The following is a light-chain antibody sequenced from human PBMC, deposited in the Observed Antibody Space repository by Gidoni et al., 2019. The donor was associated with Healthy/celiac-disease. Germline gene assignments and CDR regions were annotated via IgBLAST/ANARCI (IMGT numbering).Light chain of an antibody. Sequence: EIVLTQSPGTLSWSPGERATLSCRASQSISSSYLAWYQQKPGQAPRLLIYVASSRATGIPDRFSGSGSGTDFTLTISRLEPEDFAVYYCQQYGSSPQYTFGQGTKLEIK. J-gene: IGKJ2*01. CDR3: QQYGSSPQYT. CDR1: QSISSSY. CDR2: VAS. V-gene: IGKV3-20*01.